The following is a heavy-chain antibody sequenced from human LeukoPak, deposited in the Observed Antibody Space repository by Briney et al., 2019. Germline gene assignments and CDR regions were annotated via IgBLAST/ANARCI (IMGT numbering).Heavy chain of an antibody. V-gene: IGHV3-48*02. CDR1: GFTFRRYI. D-gene: IGHD6-19*01. CDR2: ISSSSSTI. Sequence: GGSLRLSCAASGFTFRRYIMNWVRQAPRTGLECVSYISSSSSTIHYADSLKGRFTISRDNAKNSLYLQMNSLRDEDTAVYYCARDRSGWYGGGFYFDNWGQGTLVTVSS. CDR3: ARDRSGWYGGGFYFDN. J-gene: IGHJ4*02.